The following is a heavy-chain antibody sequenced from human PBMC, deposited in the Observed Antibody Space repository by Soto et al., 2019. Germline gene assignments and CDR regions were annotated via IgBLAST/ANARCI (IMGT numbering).Heavy chain of an antibody. D-gene: IGHD1-1*01. Sequence: QVRLQEWGPGLVKPSQTLSLKCSVSGGSITTGGRYWSWIRQLPGKGLEWIGDIYYSGNTYYNASLKSRVTISVEAAKNQFSLKLSSVTAADTAVYYCPQALVFTGGDGFDIWGQGRLVTVSS. V-gene: IGHV4-31*02. CDR3: PQALVFTGGDGFDI. J-gene: IGHJ3*02. CDR1: GGSITTGGRY. CDR2: IYYSGNT.